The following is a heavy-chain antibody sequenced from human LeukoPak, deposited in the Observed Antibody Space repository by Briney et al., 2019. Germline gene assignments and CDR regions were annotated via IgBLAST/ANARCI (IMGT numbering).Heavy chain of an antibody. CDR1: GFTFSSNW. Sequence: GRSLRLSCATSGFTFSSNWMSWVRHAPGRGLEWVANIKPDGSAEYYAASVKGRFTVSRDNAKNSLYLQMNSLRVDDTAVYYCARANNSSWHNWGQGTLVTVSS. V-gene: IGHV3-7*01. CDR3: ARANNSSWHN. J-gene: IGHJ4*02. CDR2: IKPDGSAE. D-gene: IGHD6-13*01.